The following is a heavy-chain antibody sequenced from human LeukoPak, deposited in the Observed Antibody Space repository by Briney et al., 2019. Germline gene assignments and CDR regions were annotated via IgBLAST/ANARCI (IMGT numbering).Heavy chain of an antibody. CDR3: ATSYDSSGCD. J-gene: IGHJ4*02. V-gene: IGHV3-7*01. CDR1: GFIFSSFW. D-gene: IGHD3-22*01. CDR2: IKPDGSLQ. Sequence: PGGSLRLSCTASGFIFSSFWMAWVRQAPGKGLEWVANIKPDGSLQFYGDSVKGRFTISRDNAKNSLYLQMKNLRAEDTALYYCATSYDSSGCDWGQGTLVTVSS.